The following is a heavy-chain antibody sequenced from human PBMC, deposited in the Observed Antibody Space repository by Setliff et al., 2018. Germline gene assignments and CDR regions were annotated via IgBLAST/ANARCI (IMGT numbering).Heavy chain of an antibody. D-gene: IGHD3-3*01. CDR1: GFTFNKHW. Sequence: GGSLRLSCTASGFTFNKHWMTWARQAPGKGLEWVAFISYDGSNKYYADSVKGRFTISRDNSKNTLYLQMNSLRAEDTAVYYCAREKYYNFWSGVSNYYYYMDVWGKGTTVTVSS. V-gene: IGHV3-30*03. CDR2: ISYDGSNK. J-gene: IGHJ6*03. CDR3: AREKYYNFWSGVSNYYYYMDV.